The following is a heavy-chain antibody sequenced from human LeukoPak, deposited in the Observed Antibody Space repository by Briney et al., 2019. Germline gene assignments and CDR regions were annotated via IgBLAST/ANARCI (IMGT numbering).Heavy chain of an antibody. CDR2: MNGDGTST. V-gene: IGHV3-74*01. J-gene: IGHJ5*02. CDR1: GFSITRHW. Sequence: GGSLRLSCAASGFSITRHWMHWVRQAPGQGLVWVSRMNGDGTSTRYADSVKGRSTISRDNAKNTLYLQINSLRVEDTAMYYCVREVSVSGTWWLDPWGQGTLVTVSS. D-gene: IGHD6-19*01. CDR3: VREVSVSGTWWLDP.